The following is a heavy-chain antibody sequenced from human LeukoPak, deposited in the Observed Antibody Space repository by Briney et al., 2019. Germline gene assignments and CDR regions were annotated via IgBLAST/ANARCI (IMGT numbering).Heavy chain of an antibody. D-gene: IGHD6-13*01. Sequence: PSETLSLTCTVSGGSISRNYWNWIRRPPGEGLEWIGYIYYSGSTKYSPSLNSRVTISVDTSKNQFSLKLSSVTAADTAVYYCARGGVSYSSWGQGTMVTVSS. J-gene: IGHJ3*01. CDR2: IYYSGST. CDR3: ARGGVSYSS. CDR1: GGSISRNY. V-gene: IGHV4-59*12.